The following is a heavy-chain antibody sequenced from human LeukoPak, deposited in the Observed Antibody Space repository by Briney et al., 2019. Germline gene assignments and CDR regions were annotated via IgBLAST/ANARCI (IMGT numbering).Heavy chain of an antibody. D-gene: IGHD6-13*01. CDR1: GGTFSSHA. Sequence: SVKVSCKASGGTFSSHAISWVRQAPGQGLEWMGGIIPIFGTANYAQKFQGRVTITADESTSTAYMELSSLRSEDTAVYYCARVGYSSSSGFGDPYYYYYGMDVWGQGTTVTVSS. CDR3: ARVGYSSSSGFGDPYYYYYGMDV. V-gene: IGHV1-69*01. J-gene: IGHJ6*02. CDR2: IIPIFGTA.